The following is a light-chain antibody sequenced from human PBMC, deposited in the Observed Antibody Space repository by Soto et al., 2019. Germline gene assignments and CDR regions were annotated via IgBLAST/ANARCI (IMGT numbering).Light chain of an antibody. V-gene: IGKV1-9*01. CDR2: AAS. Sequence: DIQLTQSPSFLSASVGDRVTITCRASQGISSYLAWYQQKPGKAPKLLIYAASTLQSGVPSRFSGSGSGTEFTLTISSLQPEDFATYDGQEHNSYPRTFGQGTKVEIK. CDR3: QEHNSYPRT. J-gene: IGKJ1*01. CDR1: QGISSY.